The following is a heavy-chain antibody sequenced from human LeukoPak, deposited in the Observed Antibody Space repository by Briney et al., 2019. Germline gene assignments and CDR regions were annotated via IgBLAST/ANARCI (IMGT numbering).Heavy chain of an antibody. Sequence: SETLSLTCTVSGGSISSSPYYWGWIRQPPGKDLEWIGSIYYSGSTYYNPSLKSRVTISVDTSKNQFSLRLSSVTAADTAVYYCTRRSNSQPPNYWGQGTLVTVSS. CDR1: GGSISSSPYY. D-gene: IGHD4-23*01. CDR3: TRRSNSQPPNY. V-gene: IGHV4-39*01. CDR2: IYYSGST. J-gene: IGHJ4*02.